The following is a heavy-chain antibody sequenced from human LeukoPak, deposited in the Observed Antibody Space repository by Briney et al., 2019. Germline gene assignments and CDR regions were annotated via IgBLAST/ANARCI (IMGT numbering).Heavy chain of an antibody. Sequence: GGSLRLSWAASGFTLSSYGMHWVRQAPGKGLEWVAFIRYDGSNKYYADSVKGRFTISRDNSKNTLYLQVNSLRAEDTAVYYCAKLAAAGFDYWGQGTLVTVSS. CDR2: IRYDGSNK. D-gene: IGHD6-13*01. V-gene: IGHV3-30*02. CDR1: GFTLSSYG. J-gene: IGHJ4*02. CDR3: AKLAAAGFDY.